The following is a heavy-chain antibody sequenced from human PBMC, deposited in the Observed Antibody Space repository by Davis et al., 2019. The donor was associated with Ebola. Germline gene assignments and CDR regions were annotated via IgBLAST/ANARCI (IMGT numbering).Heavy chain of an antibody. Sequence: GESLKISCAASGFTFSSYSMNWVRQAPGKGLEWVSYISSSSSTIYYADSVKGRFTISRDNAKNSLYLQMNSLRAEDTAVYYCARPQYDYGDYFNYYYGMDVWGKGTTVTVSS. CDR2: ISSSSSTI. CDR1: GFTFSSYS. J-gene: IGHJ6*04. CDR3: ARPQYDYGDYFNYYYGMDV. D-gene: IGHD4-17*01. V-gene: IGHV3-48*04.